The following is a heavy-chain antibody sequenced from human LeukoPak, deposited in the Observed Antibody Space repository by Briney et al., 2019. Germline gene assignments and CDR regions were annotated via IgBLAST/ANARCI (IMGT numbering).Heavy chain of an antibody. Sequence: GESLKISCKGSGYSFTSYWIGWVRQMPGKGLEWMGIIYPGDSDTRYSPSFQGQVTISADKSISTAYLQWSSLKASDTAMYYCARPGRSSYSSSSKMDVYYFDYWGQGTLVTVPS. D-gene: IGHD6-13*01. V-gene: IGHV5-51*01. J-gene: IGHJ4*02. CDR3: ARPGRSSYSSSSKMDVYYFDY. CDR2: IYPGDSDT. CDR1: GYSFTSYW.